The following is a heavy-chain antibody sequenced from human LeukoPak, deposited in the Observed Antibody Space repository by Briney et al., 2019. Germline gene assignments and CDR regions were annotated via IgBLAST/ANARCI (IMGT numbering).Heavy chain of an antibody. V-gene: IGHV3-23*01. D-gene: IGHD2-2*01. CDR3: AKSYCSSTGCYFDWYFDV. Sequence: GGSLRLSCAASGFTFNNYAMGWVRQAPGKGLECVSAISVTGSSTNYAAYVKGRFTISRDNSKNTLYVQLTSLRAEDTAVYYCAKSYCSSTGCYFDWYFDVWGRGTMVTVSS. J-gene: IGHJ2*01. CDR1: GFTFNNYA. CDR2: ISVTGSST.